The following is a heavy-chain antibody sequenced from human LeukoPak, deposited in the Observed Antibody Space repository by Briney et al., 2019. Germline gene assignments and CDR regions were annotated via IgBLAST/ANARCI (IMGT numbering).Heavy chain of an antibody. CDR1: GYTFTSYG. V-gene: IGHV1-18*01. Sequence: ASVKVSCKASGYTFTSYGIAWVRQAPGQGLEWLTWITPYNGNTNYAQKFQGRVTMTTDTSTSTAYMELRSLRSDDTAVYYCARGASYVILTGYSYFDYWGQGTLVTVSS. CDR2: ITPYNGNT. CDR3: ARGASYVILTGYSYFDY. D-gene: IGHD3-9*01. J-gene: IGHJ4*02.